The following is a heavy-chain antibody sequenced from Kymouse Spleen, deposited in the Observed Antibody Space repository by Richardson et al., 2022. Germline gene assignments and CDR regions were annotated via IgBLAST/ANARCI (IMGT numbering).Heavy chain of an antibody. CDR2: IWYDGSNK. Sequence: QVQLVESGGGVVQPGRSLRLSCAASGFTFSSYGMHWVRQAPGKGLEWVAVIWYDGSNKYYADSVKGRFTISRDNSKNTLYLQMNSLRAEDTAVYYCAREGTMVRGVIWFDPWGQGTLVTVSS. CDR1: GFTFSSYG. J-gene: IGHJ5*02. D-gene: IGHD3-10*01. CDR3: AREGTMVRGVIWFDP. V-gene: IGHV3-33*01.